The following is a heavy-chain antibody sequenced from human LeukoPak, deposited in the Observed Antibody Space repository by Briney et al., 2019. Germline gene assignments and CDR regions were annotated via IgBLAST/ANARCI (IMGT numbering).Heavy chain of an antibody. CDR1: GFTFSSYG. D-gene: IGHD6-6*01. J-gene: IGHJ4*02. Sequence: SGRSLRLSCAASGFTFSSYGMHWVRQAPGKGLEWVAVTSYDGSNKYYADSVKGRFTISRDNSKNTLYLQMNSPRAEDTAVYYCAKDLAPHPDSRSLLFDHWGQGILVTVSS. CDR3: AKDLAPHPDSRSLLFDH. V-gene: IGHV3-30*18. CDR2: TSYDGSNK.